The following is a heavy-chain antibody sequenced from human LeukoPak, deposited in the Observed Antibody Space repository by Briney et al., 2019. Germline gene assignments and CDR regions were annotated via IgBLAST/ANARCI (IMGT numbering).Heavy chain of an antibody. CDR3: ARDPQYSGYDSNFDY. CDR1: RFSFSTYW. Sequence: PGGSLRLSCAASRFSFSTYWMNWVRQAPGKGLEWVSSISASSTYIKYADSVKGRFTISRDNAKNSLYLQMNSLRAEDTAVYYCARDPQYSGYDSNFDYWGQGTLVTVSS. J-gene: IGHJ4*02. CDR2: ISASSTYI. D-gene: IGHD5-12*01. V-gene: IGHV3-21*01.